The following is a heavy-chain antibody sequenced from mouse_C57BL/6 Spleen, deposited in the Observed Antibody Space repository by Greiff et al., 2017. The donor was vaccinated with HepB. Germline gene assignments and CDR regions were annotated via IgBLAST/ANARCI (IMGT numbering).Heavy chain of an antibody. Sequence: VQLQQSGAELARPGASVKLSCKASGYTFTSYGISWVKQRTGQGLEWIGEIYPRSGNTYYNEKFKGKATLTADKSSSTAYMELRSLTSEDSAVYFCARARTGTDYAMDYWGQGTSVTVSS. CDR1: GYTFTSYG. CDR2: IYPRSGNT. V-gene: IGHV1-81*01. CDR3: ARARTGTDYAMDY. D-gene: IGHD4-1*01. J-gene: IGHJ4*01.